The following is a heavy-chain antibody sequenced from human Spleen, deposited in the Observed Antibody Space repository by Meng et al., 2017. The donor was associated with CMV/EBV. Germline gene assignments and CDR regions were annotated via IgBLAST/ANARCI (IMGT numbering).Heavy chain of an antibody. CDR2: LHHSGSS. Sequence: SETLSLTCTVSDDSLSNSLYYWGWVRQPPGKGLEWIGNLHHSGSSYYTPSLKSRVTISVDASKNQLSLKLNSVTAADTAVYYCVSLLGGYRSKLDYWGRGTLVTVSS. J-gene: IGHJ4*02. CDR1: DDSLSNSLYY. V-gene: IGHV4-39*07. CDR3: VSLLGGYRSKLDY. D-gene: IGHD5-12*01.